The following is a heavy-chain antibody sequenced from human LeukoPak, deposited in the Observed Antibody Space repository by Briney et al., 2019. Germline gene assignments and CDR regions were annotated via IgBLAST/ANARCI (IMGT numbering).Heavy chain of an antibody. D-gene: IGHD3-9*01. Sequence: PSETLSLTCTVSGGSISSYYWSWIRQPPGKGLEWIGYIYYSGSTNYNPSLKSRVTISVDTSKNQFSLKLSSVTAADTAVYYCARADILTGYYRGWGQGTLVTVSS. CDR1: GGSISSYY. J-gene: IGHJ4*02. V-gene: IGHV4-59*01. CDR2: IYYSGST. CDR3: ARADILTGYYRG.